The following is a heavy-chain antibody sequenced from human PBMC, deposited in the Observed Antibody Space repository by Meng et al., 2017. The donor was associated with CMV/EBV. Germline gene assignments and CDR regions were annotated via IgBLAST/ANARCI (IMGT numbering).Heavy chain of an antibody. CDR1: GGSFSGYY. D-gene: IGHD1-26*01. J-gene: IGHJ5*02. CDR2: LNHIGST. CDR3: ARGVGGWFDP. V-gene: IGHV4-34*01. Sequence: QVQLQQWAAGLLTPSETLSLTCAGDGGSFSGYYWSWIRQPPGKGLEWIGELNHIGSTNYNPSLKSRVTISVDTSKNQFSLKLSSVTAAATAVYYCARGVGGWFDPWGQGTLVTVSS.